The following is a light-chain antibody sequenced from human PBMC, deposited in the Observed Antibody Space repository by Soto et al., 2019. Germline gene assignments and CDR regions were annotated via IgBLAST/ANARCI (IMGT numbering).Light chain of an antibody. CDR2: EGN. J-gene: IGLJ3*02. CDR1: ISDVGSHNL. V-gene: IGLV2-23*03. Sequence: QSALTQPASVSGSPGQSITIACTGTISDVGSHNLVSWYQQHPGKAPKLRSYEGNKRPSGVSNRFSGSNSVNTASLTISGLQAEDEADYYCCSYAGSRTFKVFGGGTKLTVL. CDR3: CSYAGSRTFKV.